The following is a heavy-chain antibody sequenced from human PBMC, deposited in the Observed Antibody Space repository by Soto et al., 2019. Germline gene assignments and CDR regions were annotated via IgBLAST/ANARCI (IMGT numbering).Heavy chain of an antibody. Sequence: GSLLLACSVSGFTPTTTPLSWVRQPPGKGLEWVTTISGTASRTYYVDSVKGRFFISRDNSKNTVTLQMNNLTLDDTAVYYCATSFRYFDNWGQGTRVTVYS. D-gene: IGHD3-9*01. J-gene: IGHJ4*02. CDR3: ATSFRYFDN. V-gene: IGHV3-23*01. CDR1: GFTPTTTP. CDR2: ISGTASRT.